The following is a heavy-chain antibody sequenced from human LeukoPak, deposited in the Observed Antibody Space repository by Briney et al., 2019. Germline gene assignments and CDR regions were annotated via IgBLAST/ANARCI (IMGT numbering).Heavy chain of an antibody. J-gene: IGHJ3*02. CDR2: ISSNGGST. CDR1: GFTFSSYA. Sequence: GGSLRLSCAASGFTFSSYAMHWVRQAPGKGLEYVSAISSNGGSTYYANSVKGRFTISRDNSKNTLYLQMGSLRAEDMAVYYCARVAYGGGDCYSGAFDIWGERTMVTVSS. D-gene: IGHD2-21*02. V-gene: IGHV3-64*01. CDR3: ARVAYGGGDCYSGAFDI.